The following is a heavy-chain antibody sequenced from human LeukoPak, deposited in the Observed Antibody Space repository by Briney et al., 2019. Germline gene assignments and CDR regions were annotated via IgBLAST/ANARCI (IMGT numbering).Heavy chain of an antibody. Sequence: GGSLRLSCAASGFTFSNAWMSWVRQAPGKGLEWVGRIKSKTDGGTTDYAALVKGRFTISRDDSKNTLYLQMNSLKTEDTAVYYCTTDATGELLRAFDIWGQGTMVTVSS. D-gene: IGHD1-26*01. CDR2: IKSKTDGGTT. CDR1: GFTFSNAW. CDR3: TTDATGELLRAFDI. J-gene: IGHJ3*02. V-gene: IGHV3-15*01.